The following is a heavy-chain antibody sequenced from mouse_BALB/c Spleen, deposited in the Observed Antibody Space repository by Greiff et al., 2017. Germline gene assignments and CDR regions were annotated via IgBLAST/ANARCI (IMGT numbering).Heavy chain of an antibody. V-gene: IGHV5-9-4*01. CDR3: ARDGQLGRFDY. CDR1: GFTFSSYA. J-gene: IGHJ2*01. CDR2: ISSGGSYT. D-gene: IGHD4-1*02. Sequence: DVMLVESGGGLVKPGGSLKLSCAASGFTFSSYAMSWVRQSPEKRLEWVAEISSGGSYTYYPDTVTGRFTISRDNAKNTLYLEMSSLRSEDTAMYYCARDGQLGRFDYWGQGTTLTVSS.